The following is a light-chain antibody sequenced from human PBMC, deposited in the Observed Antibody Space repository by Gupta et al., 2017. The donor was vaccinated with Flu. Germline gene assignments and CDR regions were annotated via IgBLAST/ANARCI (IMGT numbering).Light chain of an antibody. CDR2: VAS. CDR1: QRVSSY. V-gene: IGKV3-11*01. J-gene: IGKJ1*01. Sequence: IVLTPSPATLSLSPGERATLSCRASQRVSSYLAWYQQKPGQAPRLLSYVASNRATGSPARFIGSGSGTDCTLTISSLEAEDFAVYDCQQRSNWPAWTFGQGTKVEIK. CDR3: QQRSNWPAWT.